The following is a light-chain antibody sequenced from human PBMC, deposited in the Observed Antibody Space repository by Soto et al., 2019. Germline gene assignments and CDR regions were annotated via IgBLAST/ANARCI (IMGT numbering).Light chain of an antibody. CDR1: QSISSW. CDR3: QQARA. CDR2: KAS. J-gene: IGKJ1*01. Sequence: DIQMTQSPSTLSASVGDRVTITCRASQSISSWLAWYQQKPGKAPKLLIYKASSLESGVPSRFSGSGSGTEFTLTISSLQPGDFATYYCQQARAFGQGTKVEIK. V-gene: IGKV1-5*03.